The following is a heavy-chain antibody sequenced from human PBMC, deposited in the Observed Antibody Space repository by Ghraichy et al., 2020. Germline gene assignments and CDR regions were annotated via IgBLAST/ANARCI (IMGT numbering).Heavy chain of an antibody. V-gene: IGHV3-21*01. J-gene: IGHJ4*02. Sequence: GGSLRLSCAASGFTFSSYSMNWVRQAPGKGLEWVSSISSSSYIYYADSVKGRFTISRDNAKNSLYLQMNSLRAEDTAVYYWARDMGGSRLFDYWGQGTLVTVSS. D-gene: IGHD1-26*01. CDR1: GFTFSSYS. CDR3: ARDMGGSRLFDY. CDR2: ISSSSYI.